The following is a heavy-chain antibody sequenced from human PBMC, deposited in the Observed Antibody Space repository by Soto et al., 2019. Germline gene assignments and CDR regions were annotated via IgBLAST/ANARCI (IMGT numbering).Heavy chain of an antibody. D-gene: IGHD6-13*01. CDR3: AKVPSSWLYSEFDY. Sequence: GGSLRLSCAASGFTFSSYGMHWVRQAPGKGLEWVAVISYDGSNKYYADSVKGRFTISRDNSKNTLYLQMNSLRAEDTAVYYCAKVPSSWLYSEFDYWGQGTLVTVSS. J-gene: IGHJ4*02. CDR2: ISYDGSNK. CDR1: GFTFSSYG. V-gene: IGHV3-30*18.